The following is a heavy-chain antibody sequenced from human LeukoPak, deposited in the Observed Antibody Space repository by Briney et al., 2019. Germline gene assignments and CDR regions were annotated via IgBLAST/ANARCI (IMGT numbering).Heavy chain of an antibody. J-gene: IGHJ6*02. CDR3: ARAGSSGWSGLASSYYYYGMDV. V-gene: IGHV4-59*01. CDR1: GDSISSYY. Sequence: SETLSLTCTVSGDSISSYYWSWIRQSPRKGLEWIGYIYYSGSTNYNPSLKSRVTMSLDTSKNQFSLNLSSVTAADTAVYYCARAGSSGWSGLASSYYYYGMDVWGQGTTVTVSS. D-gene: IGHD6-19*01. CDR2: IYYSGST.